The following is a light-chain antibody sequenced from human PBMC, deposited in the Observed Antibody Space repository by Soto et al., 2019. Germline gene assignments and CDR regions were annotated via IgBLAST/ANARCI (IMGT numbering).Light chain of an antibody. Sequence: LTQPVSVSGSPGQSITISCTGTSSDVGGYNYVSWYQQHPGKAPKLMIYDVSNRPSGVSNRFSGSKSGNTASLTISGLQAEDEADYYCSSYTSSSAYVFGTGTKVTV. CDR3: SSYTSSSAYV. V-gene: IGLV2-14*01. CDR1: SSDVGGYNY. CDR2: DVS. J-gene: IGLJ1*01.